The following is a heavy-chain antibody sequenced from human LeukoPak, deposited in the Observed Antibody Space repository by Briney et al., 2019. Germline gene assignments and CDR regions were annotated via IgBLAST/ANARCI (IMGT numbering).Heavy chain of an antibody. V-gene: IGHV3-64D*06. CDR2: ISSNGGST. CDR1: GFTFSSYA. D-gene: IGHD3-10*01. Sequence: PGGSLRLSCSASGFTFSSYAMHWARQAPGKGLEYVSAISSNGGSTYYADSVKGRFTISRDNSKNTLYLQMSSLRAEDTAVYYCVKAVIWFGELLRNYYFDYWGQGTLVTVSS. CDR3: VKAVIWFGELLRNYYFDY. J-gene: IGHJ4*02.